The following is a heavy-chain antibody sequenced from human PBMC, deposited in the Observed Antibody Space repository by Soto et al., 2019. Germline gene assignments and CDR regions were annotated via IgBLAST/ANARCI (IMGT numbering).Heavy chain of an antibody. CDR1: GGSFSGYY. J-gene: IGHJ5*02. CDR2: INHSGST. CDR3: ARVRAAAAKYNWFDP. D-gene: IGHD6-13*01. V-gene: IGHV4-34*01. Sequence: SETLSLTCAVYGGSFSGYYWSWIRQPPGKGLEWIGEINHSGSTNYNPSLKSRVTISVDTSKNQFSLKLSSVTAADTAVYYCARVRAAAAKYNWFDPWGQGTLVTVS.